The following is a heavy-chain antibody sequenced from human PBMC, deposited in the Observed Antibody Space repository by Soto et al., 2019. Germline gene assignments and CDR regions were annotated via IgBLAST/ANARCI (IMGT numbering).Heavy chain of an antibody. CDR2: INPSGGST. Sequence: ASVKVSCKASGYTFTSYYMHWVRQAPGQGLEWMGIINPSGGSTSYAQKFQGRATMTRDTSTSTVYMELSSLRSEDTAVYYCARAKHNHGNRQGMDVWGQGTTVTVSS. D-gene: IGHD4-17*01. V-gene: IGHV1-46*01. J-gene: IGHJ6*02. CDR3: ARAKHNHGNRQGMDV. CDR1: GYTFTSYY.